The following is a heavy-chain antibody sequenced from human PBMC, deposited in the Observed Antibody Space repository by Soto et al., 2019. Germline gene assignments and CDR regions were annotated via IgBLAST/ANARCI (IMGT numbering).Heavy chain of an antibody. Sequence: QVQLQESGPGLVKPSGTLSLTCAVSGGSISSGDWWSWVRQPPGKGLEWIGEIYHSGSTNYNPSLKSRVTISVDKSKNQFSLKLSSVTAAGTAVYYCARDYMVRGVMRWFDPWGQGTLVTVSS. V-gene: IGHV4-4*02. CDR3: ARDYMVRGVMRWFDP. D-gene: IGHD3-10*01. CDR1: GGSISSGDW. J-gene: IGHJ5*02. CDR2: IYHSGST.